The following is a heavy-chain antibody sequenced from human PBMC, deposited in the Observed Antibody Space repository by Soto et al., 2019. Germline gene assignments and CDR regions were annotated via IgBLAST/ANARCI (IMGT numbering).Heavy chain of an antibody. CDR2: INHSGST. Sequence: PSETLSLTCAVYGGSFSGYYWSWIRQPPGKGLEWIGEINHSGSTNYNPSLKSRVTISVDTSKNQFSLKLSSVTAADTAVYYCARKGYDYVWGSYRFQKFNWFDPWGQGTLVTVSS. CDR1: GGSFSGYY. D-gene: IGHD3-16*02. J-gene: IGHJ5*02. CDR3: ARKGYDYVWGSYRFQKFNWFDP. V-gene: IGHV4-34*01.